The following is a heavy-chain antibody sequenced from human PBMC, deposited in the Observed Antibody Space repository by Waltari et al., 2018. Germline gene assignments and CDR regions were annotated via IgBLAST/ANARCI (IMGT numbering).Heavy chain of an antibody. Sequence: EVQLVESGGGLVQPGGSLRLSCSASGLPFSSYAMSWVRQAPGKGLEWVSAISGSGGSTYYADSVKGRFTSSRDNSKNTLYLQMNSLRAEDTAVYYCAKPLTTVTTAHPWGQGTLVTVSS. D-gene: IGHD4-4*01. V-gene: IGHV3-23*04. CDR2: ISGSGGST. J-gene: IGHJ5*02. CDR3: AKPLTTVTTAHP. CDR1: GLPFSSYA.